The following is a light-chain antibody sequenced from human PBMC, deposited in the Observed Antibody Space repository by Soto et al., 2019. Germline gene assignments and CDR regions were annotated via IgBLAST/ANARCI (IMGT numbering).Light chain of an antibody. CDR3: QQYNSYPNT. CDR1: QSVSSW. V-gene: IGKV1-5*01. J-gene: IGKJ2*01. Sequence: VDRVTITCRASQSVSSWLAWYQQKPGKAPKLLIYDASNLESGVPSTFGGSGSGTEFTLTISSLQPDDVATYFCQQYNSYPNTFGQGTKVDIK. CDR2: DAS.